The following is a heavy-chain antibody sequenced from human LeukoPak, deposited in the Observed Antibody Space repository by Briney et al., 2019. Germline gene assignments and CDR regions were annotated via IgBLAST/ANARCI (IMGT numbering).Heavy chain of an antibody. CDR1: GFTFSSYS. J-gene: IGHJ3*02. Sequence: VGSLRLSCAASGFTFSSYSMNWVRQGPGKGLEWVSSISSSSSYIYYADSVKGRFTISRDNAKNSLYLQMNSLRAEDTAVYYCARDRDILTGLDAFDIWGQGTMVTVSS. V-gene: IGHV3-21*01. D-gene: IGHD3-9*01. CDR2: ISSSSSYI. CDR3: ARDRDILTGLDAFDI.